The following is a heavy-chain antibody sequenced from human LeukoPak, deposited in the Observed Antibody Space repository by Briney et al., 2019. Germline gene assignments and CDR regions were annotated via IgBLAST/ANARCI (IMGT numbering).Heavy chain of an antibody. D-gene: IGHD4-17*01. CDR3: ARGGQNDYGDQGYFDY. CDR2: INPSGGST. V-gene: IGHV1-46*03. J-gene: IGHJ4*02. Sequence: ASVKVSCKASGYTFTSYYMHWVRQAPGQGLEWMGTINPSGGSTSYAQKFQGRVTMTRDTSTSTVYMELSSLRSEDTAVYYCARGGQNDYGDQGYFDYWGQGTLVTVSS. CDR1: GYTFTSYY.